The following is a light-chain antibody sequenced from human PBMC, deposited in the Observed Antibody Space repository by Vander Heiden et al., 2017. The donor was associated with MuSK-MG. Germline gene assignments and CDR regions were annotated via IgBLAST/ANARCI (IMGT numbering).Light chain of an antibody. J-gene: IGKJ5*01. V-gene: IGKV1-9*01. CDR1: QGISSY. CDR3: QQLKSYPIT. CDR2: AAS. Sequence: DIQFTQSPSFLSASVGDRVTITCRASQGISSYLAWYQQKPGKAPKLLIYAASTLQSGVPSRFSGSGSGTEFTLTISSLQPEDFATYYCQQLKSYPITFGQGTRLEIK.